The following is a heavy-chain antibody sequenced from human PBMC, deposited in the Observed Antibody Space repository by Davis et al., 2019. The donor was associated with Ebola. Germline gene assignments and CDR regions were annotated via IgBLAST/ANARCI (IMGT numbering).Heavy chain of an antibody. V-gene: IGHV3-30*04. CDR2: ISYDGSNK. CDR1: GYTFTSYA. Sequence: SCKASGYTFTSYAMHWVRQAPGKGLEWVAVISYDGSNKYYADSVKGRFTSSRDNSKSMVYLQARSLRAEDTALYYCAKANNGWSYDVFDVWGLGTMIIVSS. CDR3: AKANNGWSYDVFDV. D-gene: IGHD6-19*01. J-gene: IGHJ3*01.